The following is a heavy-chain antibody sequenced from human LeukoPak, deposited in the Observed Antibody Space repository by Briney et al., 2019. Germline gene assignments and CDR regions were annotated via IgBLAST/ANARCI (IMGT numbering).Heavy chain of an antibody. CDR3: ARPRARDSSSCAFDI. Sequence: SETLSLTCTVSGGSISSYYWSWIRQPAGKGLEWIGRIYTSGNTNYNPSLKSRVTMSVDTSKNQFSLKLSSVTAADTAVYYCARPRARDSSSCAFDIWGQGTMVIVSS. V-gene: IGHV4-4*07. CDR1: GGSISSYY. J-gene: IGHJ3*02. D-gene: IGHD6-6*01. CDR2: IYTSGNT.